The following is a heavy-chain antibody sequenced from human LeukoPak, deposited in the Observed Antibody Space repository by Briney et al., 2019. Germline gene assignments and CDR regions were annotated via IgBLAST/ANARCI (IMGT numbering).Heavy chain of an antibody. CDR2: ISSSSSTI. V-gene: IGHV3-48*01. Sequence: TGGSLRLSCAASGFTFSSYSMNWVRQAPGKGLEWVSSISSSSSTIYYADSVKGRFTISRDNAKNSLYLQMNSLRAEDTAVYYCARASRHSGHAFDIWGQGTMVTVSS. J-gene: IGHJ3*02. CDR1: GFTFSSYS. CDR3: ARASRHSGHAFDI. D-gene: IGHD1-26*01.